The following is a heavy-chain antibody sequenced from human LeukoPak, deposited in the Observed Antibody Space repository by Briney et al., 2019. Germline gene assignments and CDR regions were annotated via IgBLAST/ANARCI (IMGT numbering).Heavy chain of an antibody. CDR1: GYSFSDYW. J-gene: IGHJ4*02. Sequence: GESLKISCKGSGYSFSDYWIGWVRQMPGKGLEWVGIIHPRDSEIRYSPSFQGQVTISADKSISTAYLQWSSLKASDTAMYYCARRSRDGYTLYYFDYWGQGTLVTVSS. CDR3: ARRSRDGYTLYYFDY. D-gene: IGHD5-24*01. CDR2: IHPRDSEI. V-gene: IGHV5-51*01.